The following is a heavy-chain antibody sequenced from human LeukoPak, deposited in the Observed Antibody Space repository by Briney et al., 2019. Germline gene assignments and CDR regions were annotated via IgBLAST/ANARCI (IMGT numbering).Heavy chain of an antibody. CDR3: ARVIRAAPGKGYFDY. J-gene: IGHJ4*02. CDR2: ILDSGYST. V-gene: IGHV3-23*01. CDR1: GFTFSSYA. D-gene: IGHD6-13*01. Sequence: GGSLRLSCAASGFTFSSYAMSWVRQAPGKGLEWVSGILDSGYSTYYANSVKGRFTISRDSSKNTLYLQMNSLRAEDTAIYYCARVIRAAPGKGYFDYWGQGTLVTVSS.